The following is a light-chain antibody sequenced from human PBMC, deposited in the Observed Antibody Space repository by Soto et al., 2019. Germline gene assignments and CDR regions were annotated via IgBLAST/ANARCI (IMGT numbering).Light chain of an antibody. CDR1: QSVTYDQ. Sequence: EIVLTQSPDTLSLSPGERATLSCRASQSVTYDQLAWYRQTPGQAPRLLIYGASSRAAGIPDRFSGSGSGTDFTLTISRLEPEDFVVYHCQQYGDLPPTFGQGTQVDIK. V-gene: IGKV3-20*01. CDR2: GAS. J-gene: IGKJ1*01. CDR3: QQYGDLPPT.